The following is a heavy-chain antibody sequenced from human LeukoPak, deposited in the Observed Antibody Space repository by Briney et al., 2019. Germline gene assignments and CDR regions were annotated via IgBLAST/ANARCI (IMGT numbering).Heavy chain of an antibody. CDR3: TTGTVNFDY. J-gene: IGHJ4*02. V-gene: IGHV3-23*01. D-gene: IGHD4-11*01. Sequence: PGGSLRLSCAATGFTFSSYAMSWVRQSPGRGLEWVSAISSSDGSTYYADSMKGRFTISRDNSRNTLYLQMNSLKTEDTAVYYCTTGTVNFDYWGQGTLVTVSS. CDR1: GFTFSSYA. CDR2: ISSSDGST.